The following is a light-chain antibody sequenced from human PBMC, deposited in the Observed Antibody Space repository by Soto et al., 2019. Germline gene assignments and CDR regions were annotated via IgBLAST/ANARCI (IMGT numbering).Light chain of an antibody. CDR3: ISYTSGSSYV. V-gene: IGLV2-14*03. CDR1: SSDVGGFEY. Sequence: QSVLTQPASVSGSPGQSVTISCTGSSSDVGGFEYVSWYQQHPGKAPKLIIYDVSHRPSGVSARFSGSKSVNTASLTISGLQAEEEADYYCISYTSGSSYVFGVGTKVTVL. J-gene: IGLJ1*01. CDR2: DVS.